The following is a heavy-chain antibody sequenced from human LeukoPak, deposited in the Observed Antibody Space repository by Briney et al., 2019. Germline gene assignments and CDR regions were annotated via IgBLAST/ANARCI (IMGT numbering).Heavy chain of an antibody. CDR3: ARSSRYDIWTGYPY. J-gene: IGHJ4*02. D-gene: IGHD3-9*01. V-gene: IGHV1-2*02. CDR2: INANSGGT. Sequence: GASVKVSCKASGYTFTDYYIHWVRQAPGQGLEWMGWINANSGGTNYARKFQGRVTMTRDTSISTAYMELSRLRSDDTAVYYCARSSRYDIWTGYPYWGQGTLVTVSP. CDR1: GYTFTDYY.